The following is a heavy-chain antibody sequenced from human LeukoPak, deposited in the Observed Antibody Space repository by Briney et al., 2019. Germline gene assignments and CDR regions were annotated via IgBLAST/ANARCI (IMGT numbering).Heavy chain of an antibody. CDR1: GFTFSGYT. Sequence: GGSVRLSCAGSGFTFSGYTIHWVRQAPGKGLGWVAVISYDGSKKYYAESVKGRFTISRDNSKSTLYLQMNRLRADDKALYYCVKDRSGAAAGIRLDSWGQGTLVTVSS. CDR3: VKDRSGAAAGIRLDS. D-gene: IGHD6-13*01. CDR2: ISYDGSKK. V-gene: IGHV3-30*04. J-gene: IGHJ4*02.